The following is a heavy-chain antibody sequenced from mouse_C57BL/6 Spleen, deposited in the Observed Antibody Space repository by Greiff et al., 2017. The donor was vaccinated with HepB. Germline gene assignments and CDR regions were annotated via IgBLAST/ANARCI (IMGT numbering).Heavy chain of an antibody. J-gene: IGHJ3*01. D-gene: IGHD2-3*01. CDR1: GFTFSDYG. CDR2: ISSGSSTI. Sequence: DVMLVESGGGLVKPGGSLKLSCAASGFTFSDYGMHWVRQAPEKGLEWVAYISSGSSTIYYADTVKGRFTISRDNAKNTLFLQMTSLRSEDTAMYYCARSDGYYGWFAYWGQGTLVTVSA. V-gene: IGHV5-17*01. CDR3: ARSDGYYGWFAY.